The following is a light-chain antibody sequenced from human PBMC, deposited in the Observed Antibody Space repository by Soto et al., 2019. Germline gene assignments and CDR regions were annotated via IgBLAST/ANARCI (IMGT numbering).Light chain of an antibody. J-gene: IGKJ1*01. CDR1: QSISSN. CDR3: HQYGISPPRT. Sequence: VLRQTPANLSVSLWYRYPVYGGSSQSISSNLAWYQQKPGQAPRLFIYGTSSRATGIPDRFSGSGSGTDFTLTITRLEPEDFAVYYCHQYGISPPRTFGQGTKVDIK. V-gene: IGKV3-20*01. CDR2: GTS.